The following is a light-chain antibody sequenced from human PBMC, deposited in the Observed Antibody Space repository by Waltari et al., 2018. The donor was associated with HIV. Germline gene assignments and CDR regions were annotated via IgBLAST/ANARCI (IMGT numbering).Light chain of an antibody. V-gene: IGLV1-44*01. CDR3: SAWDDNLNAL. Sequence: QSVLIQPPSASGTPGQGVPISCSGRRSNIESNPVNWYQQFPGTAPKLLIFGNDRRPSGVPDRFSGSKSGTSASLVINGLQPEDEADYYCSAWDDNLNALFGGGTKLTVL. CDR2: GND. CDR1: RSNIESNP. J-gene: IGLJ2*01.